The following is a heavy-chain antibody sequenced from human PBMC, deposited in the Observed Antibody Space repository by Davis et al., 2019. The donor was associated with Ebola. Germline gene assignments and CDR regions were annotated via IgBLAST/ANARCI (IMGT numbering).Heavy chain of an antibody. V-gene: IGHV3-30-3*01. J-gene: IGHJ3*02. CDR2: MSSDGSNK. CDR3: AGEGPLGTVNAFDI. CDR1: GFTFSSYS. Sequence: GESLKISCAASGFTFSSYSMLWVRQAPGEGLEWVAVMSSDGSNKYYADSVRGRFTISRDNSKNTLYLQMNSLTAEDTAVYYCAGEGPLGTVNAFDIWGQGTMVTVSS. D-gene: IGHD4-11*01.